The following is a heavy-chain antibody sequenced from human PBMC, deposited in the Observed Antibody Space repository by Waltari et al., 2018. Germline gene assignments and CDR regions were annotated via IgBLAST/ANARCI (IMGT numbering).Heavy chain of an antibody. D-gene: IGHD2-21*01. V-gene: IGHV2-5*01. CDR2: IYWNDDK. CDR3: ARAGIYCGGDCYAYDY. J-gene: IGHJ4*02. Sequence: QITLKESGPTLVKPTQTLTLTCTFSGFSLSTSGVGVGWIRQPPGKALEWLALIYWNDDKRYSPSLNGRLTITKDTSKNQVVLTTTNMDPVDTATYYGARAGIYCGGDCYAYDYWGQGTLVTVSS. CDR1: GFSLSTSGVG.